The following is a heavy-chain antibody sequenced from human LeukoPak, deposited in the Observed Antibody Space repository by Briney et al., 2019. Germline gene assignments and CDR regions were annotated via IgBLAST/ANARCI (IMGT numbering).Heavy chain of an antibody. CDR3: ARDYVYAFDY. CDR2: ISGDGNAK. Sequence: GGSLRFSCAASRFSLSSYSINWVRQAPGKGLEWVSYISGDGNAKHYTDSVKCRFTISRDNAKNALYLQMNSLRAEDTAVYFCARDYVYAFDYWGQGTLVTVSS. V-gene: IGHV3-48*01. D-gene: IGHD2/OR15-2a*01. J-gene: IGHJ4*02. CDR1: RFSLSSYS.